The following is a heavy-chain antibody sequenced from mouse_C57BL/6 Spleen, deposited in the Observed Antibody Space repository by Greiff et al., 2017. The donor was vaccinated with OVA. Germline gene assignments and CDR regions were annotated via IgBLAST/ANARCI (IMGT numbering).Heavy chain of an antibody. V-gene: IGHV1-80*01. Sequence: VQGVESGAELVKPGASVKISCKASGYAFSSYWMNWVKQRPGKGLEWIGQIYPGDGDTNYNGKFKGKATLTADKSSSTAYMQLSSLTSEDSAVYFCARPSYYSNYDYAMDYWGQGTSVTVSS. CDR1: GYAFSSYW. CDR2: IYPGDGDT. CDR3: ARPSYYSNYDYAMDY. J-gene: IGHJ4*01. D-gene: IGHD2-5*01.